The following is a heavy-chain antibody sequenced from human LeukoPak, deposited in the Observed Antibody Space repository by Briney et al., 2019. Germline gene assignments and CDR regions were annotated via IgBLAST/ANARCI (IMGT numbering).Heavy chain of an antibody. D-gene: IGHD3-10*01. J-gene: IGHJ3*02. CDR3: AREFEGQEAGAYGSGSYDVFDI. V-gene: IGHV3-74*01. Sequence: GGSLRLFCAASGSTFSNYWMHWVRRAPGKGLVWVSRITSDASSTTYADSVKGRFTISRDNAKNTLYLRMNSLRAEDTAVYYCAREFEGQEAGAYGSGSYDVFDIWGQGTMVTVSS. CDR1: GSTFSNYW. CDR2: ITSDASST.